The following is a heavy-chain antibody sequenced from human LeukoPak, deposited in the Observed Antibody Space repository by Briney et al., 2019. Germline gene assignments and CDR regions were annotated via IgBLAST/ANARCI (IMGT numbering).Heavy chain of an antibody. CDR2: ISSSSSYI. Sequence: PGASLRLSCAASGFTFSSYSMNWVRQAPGKGLEWVSSISSSSSYIYYADSVKGRFTISSDNAKNSLYLQMNSLRAEDTAVYYCARARVRKNAFHIWDQGTMVTVSS. CDR1: GFTFSSYS. J-gene: IGHJ3*02. D-gene: IGHD2-21*01. V-gene: IGHV3-21*01. CDR3: ARARVRKNAFHI.